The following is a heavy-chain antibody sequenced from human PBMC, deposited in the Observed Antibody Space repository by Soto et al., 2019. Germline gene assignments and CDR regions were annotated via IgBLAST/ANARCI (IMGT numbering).Heavy chain of an antibody. CDR2: TYYTYKWYN. V-gene: IGHV6-1*01. CDR1: GGTVSINSAI. D-gene: IGHD6-19*01. J-gene: IGHJ4*02. Sequence: SQTLSLPCALSGGTVSINSAICNFIRQSRSRGIGWLGRTYYTYKWYNDYAVSVKSRITINPHTSKNQCSLQLNSVAPDDTAVYFCARDLAVASRPFDYWGQGTLVTVSS. CDR3: ARDLAVASRPFDY.